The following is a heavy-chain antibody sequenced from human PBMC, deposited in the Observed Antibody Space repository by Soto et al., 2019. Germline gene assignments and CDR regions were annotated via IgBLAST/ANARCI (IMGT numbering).Heavy chain of an antibody. J-gene: IGHJ2*01. Sequence: EVQLVGSGGGLVQPGGSLRLSCAAAGFIVSSNYMSWVRQAPGQGLEWVSVIDSGGSTYYADSVKGRFTISQDNSKNTLYLQMNSLRAEDTAVYYCARAPVELLYWYFDLWGRGTLVTVSS. V-gene: IGHV3-66*01. CDR3: ARAPVELLYWYFDL. CDR1: GFIVSSNY. CDR2: IDSGGST. D-gene: IGHD3-10*01.